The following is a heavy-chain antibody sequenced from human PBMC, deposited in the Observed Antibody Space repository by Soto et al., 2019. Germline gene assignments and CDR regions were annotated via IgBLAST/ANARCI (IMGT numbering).Heavy chain of an antibody. D-gene: IGHD2-21*01. CDR3: ARFRDYFDY. V-gene: IGHV3-7*01. J-gene: IGHJ4*02. CDR2: IKPDGSEK. Sequence: VGSLRLSCVGSGFTFSNYWMTWVRQAPGKGLEWVANIKPDGSEKNYVDSVEGRFTISRDNVENSLYLQMNNLRAEDTAVYYCARFRDYFDYWGQGALVTVSS. CDR1: GFTFSNYW.